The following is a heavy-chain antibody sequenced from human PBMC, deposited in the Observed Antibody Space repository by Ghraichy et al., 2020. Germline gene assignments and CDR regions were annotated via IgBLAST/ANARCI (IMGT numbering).Heavy chain of an antibody. CDR2: ISYDGKNK. V-gene: IGHV3-30*04. D-gene: IGHD2-15*01. Sequence: GGSLRLSCAASRFTFRSYAMHWVRQAPGKGLEWVAVISYDGKNKYYADSVKGRFTISRDNSKNTLFLQMNSLRAEDTAVYYCARDERDIVVVVAATQYYYYGMDVWGQGTTVTVSS. CDR3: ARDERDIVVVVAATQYYYYGMDV. J-gene: IGHJ6*02. CDR1: RFTFRSYA.